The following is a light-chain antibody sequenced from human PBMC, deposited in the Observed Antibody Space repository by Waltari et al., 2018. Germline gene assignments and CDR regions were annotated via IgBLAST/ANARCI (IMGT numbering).Light chain of an antibody. J-gene: IGKJ2*01. Sequence: DIQMTQSPSSLSASVGDRVTISCRASLGIGTYLNWFQQKAGEAPKLLISAASSLQPGVPSRFSGGGSGTDFTLIIASLQPDDLASYYCQQTYSTPRTFGQGTKLEI. CDR2: AAS. CDR1: LGIGTY. V-gene: IGKV1-39*01. CDR3: QQTYSTPRT.